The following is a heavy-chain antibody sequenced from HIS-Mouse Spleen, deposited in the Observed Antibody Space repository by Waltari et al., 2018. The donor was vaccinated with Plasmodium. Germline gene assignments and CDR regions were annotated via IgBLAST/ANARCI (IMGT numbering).Heavy chain of an antibody. D-gene: IGHD7-27*01. CDR1: GGSFSGYY. J-gene: IGHJ3*02. V-gene: IGHV4-34*01. CDR3: ARGHLGIDAFDI. Sequence: QVQLQQWGAGLLKPSETLSLTCAVYGGSFSGYYWSWTRQPTGKGLEVIGEINHSGSTNYNPALKSRVTISVATSKNQFSLKLSSVTAADTAVYYCARGHLGIDAFDIWGQGTMVTVSS. CDR2: INHSGST.